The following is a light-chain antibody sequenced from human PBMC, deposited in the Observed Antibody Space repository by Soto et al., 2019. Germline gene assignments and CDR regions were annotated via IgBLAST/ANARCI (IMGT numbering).Light chain of an antibody. CDR3: QQYKNWPPFT. CDR2: GAS. J-gene: IGKJ2*01. Sequence: EIVMTQSPVILSVSPGERVTLSCRASQSVSSDLAWYQQKAGQAPRLLIYGASTRASGIPARFRGSGSGTEFTLTISSLQSEDFAVYYCQQYKNWPPFTFGQGTKVEIK. CDR1: QSVSSD. V-gene: IGKV3-15*01.